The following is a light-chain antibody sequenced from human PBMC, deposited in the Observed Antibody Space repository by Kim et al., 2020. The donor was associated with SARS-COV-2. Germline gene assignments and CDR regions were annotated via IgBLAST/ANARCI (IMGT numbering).Light chain of an antibody. CDR2: FDS. Sequence: SYELTQPPSVSVAPGKTARITCGGDNIGSKRVHWYQQKSGQAPLLVICFDSHRPSGIPDRFSGSNSGNTATLIISRVEAGDEADYYCQVWESSRDRVFGGGTQLTVL. V-gene: IGLV3-21*01. J-gene: IGLJ2*01. CDR1: NIGSKR. CDR3: QVWESSRDRV.